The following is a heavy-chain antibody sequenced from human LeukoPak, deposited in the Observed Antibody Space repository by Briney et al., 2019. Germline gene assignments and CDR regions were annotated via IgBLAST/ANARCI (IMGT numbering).Heavy chain of an antibody. CDR1: GGSFSGYY. Sequence: PSGTLSLTCAVYGGSFSGYYWSWIRQPPGKGLEWIGEINHSGSTNYNPSLKSRVTISVDTSKNQFSLKLSSVTAADTAVYYCARGSDDYYDSSGYYYFDYWGQGTLVTVSS. J-gene: IGHJ4*02. D-gene: IGHD3-22*01. CDR3: ARGSDDYYDSSGYYYFDY. CDR2: INHSGST. V-gene: IGHV4-34*01.